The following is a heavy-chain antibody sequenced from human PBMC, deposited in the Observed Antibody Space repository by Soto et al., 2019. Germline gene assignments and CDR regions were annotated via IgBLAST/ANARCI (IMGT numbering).Heavy chain of an antibody. CDR2: IYHSGST. CDR3: ARALTYYYDSSGYPWFDP. J-gene: IGHJ5*02. Sequence: SETLSLTCAVSGGSISSGGYSWSWIRQPPGKGLEWIGYIYHSGSTYYNPSLKSRVTISGDRSKNQFSLKLSSVTAADTAVYYCARALTYYYDSSGYPWFDPWGQGTLVTVSS. CDR1: GGSISSGGYS. V-gene: IGHV4-30-2*01. D-gene: IGHD3-22*01.